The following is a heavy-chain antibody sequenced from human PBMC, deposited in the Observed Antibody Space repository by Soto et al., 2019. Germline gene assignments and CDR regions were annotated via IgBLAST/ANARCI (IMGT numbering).Heavy chain of an antibody. Sequence: PSETLSLTCTVSGGSISSYYWSWIWQPPGKGLEWIGYIYYSGSTNYNPSLKSRVTISVDTSKNQFSLKLSSVTAADTAVYYCASLYSGYDFRPPYYWYYMDVWGKGTTVTVSS. CDR2: IYYSGST. D-gene: IGHD5-12*01. J-gene: IGHJ6*03. CDR3: ASLYSGYDFRPPYYWYYMDV. V-gene: IGHV4-59*01. CDR1: GGSISSYY.